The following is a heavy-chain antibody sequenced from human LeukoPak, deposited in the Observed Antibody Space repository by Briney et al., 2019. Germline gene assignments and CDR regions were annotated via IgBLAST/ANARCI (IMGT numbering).Heavy chain of an antibody. V-gene: IGHV3-48*03. CDR3: ARVARLADY. CDR1: GFTFSSYE. CDR2: ISGSSSDT. J-gene: IGHJ4*02. D-gene: IGHD3-3*02. Sequence: GGSLRLSCAASGFTFSSYEMNWIRQAPGKGLEWISYISGSSSDTNYADSVKGRFTISRDNAKNSLYLQMNSLRPEDTAVYYCARVARLADYWGQGTLVAVSS.